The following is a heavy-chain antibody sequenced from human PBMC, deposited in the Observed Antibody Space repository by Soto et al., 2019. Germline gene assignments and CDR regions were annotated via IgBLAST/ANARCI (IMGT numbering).Heavy chain of an antibody. CDR1: GGPLSSDDYY. CDR2: IYYSGST. CDR3: ARFVVVVAATPPRFDP. Sequence: TLSLTCTVSGGPLSSDDYYWSWIRQPPGKGLEWIGYIYYSGSTYYNPSLKSRVTISVDTSKNQFSLKLSSVTAADTAVYYCARFVVVVAATPPRFDPWGQGTLVTVSS. V-gene: IGHV4-30-4*01. D-gene: IGHD2-15*01. J-gene: IGHJ5*02.